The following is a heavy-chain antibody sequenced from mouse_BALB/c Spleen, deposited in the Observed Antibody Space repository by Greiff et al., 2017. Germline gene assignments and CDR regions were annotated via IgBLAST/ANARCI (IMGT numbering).Heavy chain of an antibody. CDR1: GFTFSSYA. CDR3: ARVYYDYDGDY. D-gene: IGHD2-4*01. Sequence: EVQLVESGGGLVKPGGSLKLSCAASGFTFSSYAMSWVRQTPEKRLEWVASISSGGSTYYPDSVKGRFTISRDNARNILYLQMSSLRSEDTAMYYCARVYYDYDGDYWGQGTTLTVSS. CDR2: ISSGGST. J-gene: IGHJ2*01. V-gene: IGHV5-6-5*01.